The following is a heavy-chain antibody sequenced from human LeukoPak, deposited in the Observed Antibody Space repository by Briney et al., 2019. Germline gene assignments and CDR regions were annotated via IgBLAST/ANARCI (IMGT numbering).Heavy chain of an antibody. Sequence: PSQTLSLTCTVSGGSISSGDYYWSWIRQPPGKGLEWIGYIYYSGSTYYNPSLKSRVTISVDTYKNQFSLKLSSVTAADTAVYYCARGESTEAFDIWGQGTMVTVSS. CDR2: IYYSGST. V-gene: IGHV4-30-4*08. J-gene: IGHJ3*02. CDR3: ARGESTEAFDI. CDR1: GGSISSGDYY.